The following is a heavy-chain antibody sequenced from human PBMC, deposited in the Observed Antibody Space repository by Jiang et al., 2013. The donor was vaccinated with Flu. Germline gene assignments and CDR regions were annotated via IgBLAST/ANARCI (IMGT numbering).Heavy chain of an antibody. CDR1: GYTFTSYA. Sequence: SGAEVKKPGASVKVSCKASGYTFTSYAMHWVRQAPGQRLEWMGWINAGNGNTKYSQKFQGRVTITRDTSASTAYMELSSLRSEDTAVYYCARQYYYDSSGYYPFDYWGQGTLVTVSS. J-gene: IGHJ4*02. CDR2: INAGNGNT. V-gene: IGHV1-3*01. CDR3: ARQYYYDSSGYYPFDY. D-gene: IGHD3-22*01.